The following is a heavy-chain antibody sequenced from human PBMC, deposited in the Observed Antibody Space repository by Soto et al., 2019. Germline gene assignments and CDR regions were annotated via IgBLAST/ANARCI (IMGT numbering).Heavy chain of an antibody. D-gene: IGHD6-13*01. Sequence: GGSLRLSCAASGFTFSSYAMHWVRQAPGKGLEWVAVISYDGSNKYYADSVKGRFTISRDNSKNTLYLQMNSLRAEDTAVYYCARDLTGWKAAAGIFSRWGQGT. CDR2: ISYDGSNK. V-gene: IGHV3-30-3*01. J-gene: IGHJ4*02. CDR1: GFTFSSYA. CDR3: ARDLTGWKAAAGIFSR.